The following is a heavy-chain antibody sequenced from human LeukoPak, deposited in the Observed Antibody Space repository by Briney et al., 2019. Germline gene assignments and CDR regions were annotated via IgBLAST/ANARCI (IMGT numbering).Heavy chain of an antibody. CDR3: ARHRKYYYDRSGYPTTHNYFDY. CDR2: IYYSGST. CDR1: GGSISSSSYY. V-gene: IGHV4-39*01. J-gene: IGHJ4*02. D-gene: IGHD3-22*01. Sequence: PSETLSLTCTVSGGSISSSSYYWGWIRQPPGKGLEWIGSIYYSGSTYYNPSLKSRVTISVDTSKNKFSLRLRSVTAADTAVYFCARHRKYYYDRSGYPTTHNYFDYWGQGTLVTVSS.